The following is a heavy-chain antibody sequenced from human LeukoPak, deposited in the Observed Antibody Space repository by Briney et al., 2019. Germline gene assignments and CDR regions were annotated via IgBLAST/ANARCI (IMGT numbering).Heavy chain of an antibody. J-gene: IGHJ4*02. CDR1: GGSITSTTYY. V-gene: IGHV4-39*02. D-gene: IGHD6-13*01. CDR3: ARESAAGTPTDY. Sequence: SETLSLTCTVSGGSITSTTYYWAWIRQPPGQGLEWIGSVFYTGSTSSGTTYYTPSLRSRLTISVGTSKSQFSLKLNSVTAADTAVYYCARESAAGTPTDYWGQGSLVTVSS. CDR2: VFYTGSTSSGTT.